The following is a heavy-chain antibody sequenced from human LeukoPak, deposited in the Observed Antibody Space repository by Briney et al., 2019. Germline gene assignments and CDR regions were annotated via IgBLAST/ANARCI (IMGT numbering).Heavy chain of an antibody. CDR2: IIPILGIA. D-gene: IGHD1-1*01. CDR1: GGTFSSYA. V-gene: IGHV1-69*04. Sequence: ASVKVSCKASGGTFSSYAISWVRQAPGQGLEWMGRIIPILGIANYAQKFQGRVTITADKSTSTAYMELSSLRSEDTAVYYCASTPLARWSHALYYFDYWGQGTLVTVSS. J-gene: IGHJ4*02. CDR3: ASTPLARWSHALYYFDY.